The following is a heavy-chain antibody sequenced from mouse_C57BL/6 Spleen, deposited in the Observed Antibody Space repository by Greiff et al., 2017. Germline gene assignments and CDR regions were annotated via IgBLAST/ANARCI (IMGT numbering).Heavy chain of an antibody. V-gene: IGHV5-4*03. CDR3: ARVEGYFDY. CDR2: ISDGGSYT. Sequence: EVMLVESGGGLVKPGGSLKLSCAASGFTFSSYAMSWVRQTPEKRLEWVATISDGGSYTYYPDNVKGRFTISRDNAKNHLYLQMSHLKSEDTAMYYCARVEGYFDYWGQGTTLTVSS. J-gene: IGHJ2*01. CDR1: GFTFSSYA.